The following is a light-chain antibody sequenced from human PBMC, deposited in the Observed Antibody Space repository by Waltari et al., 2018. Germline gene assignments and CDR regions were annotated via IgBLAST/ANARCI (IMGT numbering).Light chain of an antibody. CDR2: GSS. V-gene: IGKV3-20*01. Sequence: EIVLTQSPGTLSLSPGDRATLSCRASQSIANKYETWYRQRPGQPPSLLIFGSSTRASGVPDRFSGSGFGTEFTLTISRLEPEDFAVYYCQQYGTSVTFGGGTKLEIK. J-gene: IGKJ4*01. CDR1: QSIANKY. CDR3: QQYGTSVT.